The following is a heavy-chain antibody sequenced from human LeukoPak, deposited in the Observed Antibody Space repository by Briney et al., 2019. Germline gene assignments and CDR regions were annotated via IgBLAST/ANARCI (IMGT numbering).Heavy chain of an antibody. Sequence: PSETLSLTCAVYGGSFSGYYWSWIRQPPGKGLEWIGEINHSGRPNYNPSLKSRVTISVDTSKNQFSLKLSSVTAADTAVYYCARVYDSSGYYHSFDYWGQGTLVTVSS. V-gene: IGHV4-34*01. CDR3: ARVYDSSGYYHSFDY. D-gene: IGHD3-22*01. J-gene: IGHJ4*02. CDR2: INHSGRP. CDR1: GGSFSGYY.